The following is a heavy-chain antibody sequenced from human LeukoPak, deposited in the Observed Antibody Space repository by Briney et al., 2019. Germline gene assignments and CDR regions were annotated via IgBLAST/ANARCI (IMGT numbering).Heavy chain of an antibody. CDR1: GYSISSGYY. V-gene: IGHV4-38-2*01. J-gene: IGHJ4*02. CDR3: ASQTYYDFWSGYYMEFDY. D-gene: IGHD3-3*01. Sequence: SETLFLTCAVSGYSISSGYYWGWIRQPPGQGLEWIGSIYHSGSTYYNPSLKSRVTISVDTSKNQFSLKLSSVTAADTAVYYCASQTYYDFWSGYYMEFDYWGQGTLVTVSS. CDR2: IYHSGST.